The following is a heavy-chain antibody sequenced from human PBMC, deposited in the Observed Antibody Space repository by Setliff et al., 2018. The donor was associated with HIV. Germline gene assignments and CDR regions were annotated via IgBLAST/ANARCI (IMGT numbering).Heavy chain of an antibody. J-gene: IGHJ6*03. CDR1: GGSFSGYY. CDR2: ITHSGST. V-gene: IGHV4-34*01. Sequence: PSETLSLTCAVYGGSFSGYYWTWIRQPPGKGLEWIGEITHSGSTNYNPSLETRVTISVDTSKNQFSLKLSSVTAADTAVYYCAKGVAGLQYYYYYYYMDVWGKGTTVTVSS. CDR3: AKGVAGLQYYYYYYYMDV. D-gene: IGHD6-19*01.